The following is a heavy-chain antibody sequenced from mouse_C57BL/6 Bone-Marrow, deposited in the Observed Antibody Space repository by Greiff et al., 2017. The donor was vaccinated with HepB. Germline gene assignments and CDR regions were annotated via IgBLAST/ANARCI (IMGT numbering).Heavy chain of an antibody. D-gene: IGHD1-1*01. V-gene: IGHV1-15*01. CDR2: IDPETGGT. CDR3: TRSATVVEDYAMDY. CDR1: GYTFTDYE. J-gene: IGHJ4*01. Sequence: VQGVESGAELVRPGASVTLSCKASGYTFTDYEMHWVKQTPVHGLEWIGAIDPETGGTAYNQKFKGKAILTADKSSSTAYMELRSLTSEDSAVYYCTRSATVVEDYAMDYWGQGTSVTVSS.